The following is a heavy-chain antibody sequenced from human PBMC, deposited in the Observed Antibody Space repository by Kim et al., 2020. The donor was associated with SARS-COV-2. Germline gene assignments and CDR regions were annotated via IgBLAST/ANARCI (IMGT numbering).Heavy chain of an antibody. CDR2: IYTSGST. CDR3: AREEGADSSGWYYWFDP. V-gene: IGHV4-61*02. Sequence: SETLSLTCTVSGGSISSGSYYWSWIRQPAGKGLEWIGRIYTSGSTNYNPSLKSRVTISVDTSKNQFSLKLSSVTAADTAVYYCAREEGADSSGWYYWFDPWGQGTLVTVSS. D-gene: IGHD6-19*01. CDR1: GGSISSGSYY. J-gene: IGHJ5*02.